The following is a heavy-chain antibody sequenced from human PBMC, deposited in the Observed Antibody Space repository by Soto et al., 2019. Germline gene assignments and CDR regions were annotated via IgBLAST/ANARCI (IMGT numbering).Heavy chain of an antibody. Sequence: PGGSLSLSCAASGFTFSSYGMHWVRQAPGKGLEWVAVIWYDGSNKYYADSVKGRFTISRDNSKNTLYLQMNSLRAGDTAVYYCARDKDYYFDYWGQGTLVTVSS. CDR3: ARDKDYYFDY. V-gene: IGHV3-33*01. CDR2: IWYDGSNK. CDR1: GFTFSSYG. J-gene: IGHJ4*02.